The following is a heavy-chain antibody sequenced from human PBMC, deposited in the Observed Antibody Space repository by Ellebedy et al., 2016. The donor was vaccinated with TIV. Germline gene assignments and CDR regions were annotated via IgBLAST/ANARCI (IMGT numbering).Heavy chain of an antibody. Sequence: PGGSLRLSCAVSGFTFSNYWMSWVRLAPGRGLEWVANIRPDGSEAQYVDSVKGRFTVSRDNSRNTVLLQMNSLRAEDTAVYYCTSPAVGHTTGCCRYYFDYWGLGTVVAVSS. CDR1: GFTFSNYW. J-gene: IGHJ4*02. CDR3: TSPAVGHTTGCCRYYFDY. CDR2: IRPDGSEA. D-gene: IGHD1-1*01. V-gene: IGHV3-7*03.